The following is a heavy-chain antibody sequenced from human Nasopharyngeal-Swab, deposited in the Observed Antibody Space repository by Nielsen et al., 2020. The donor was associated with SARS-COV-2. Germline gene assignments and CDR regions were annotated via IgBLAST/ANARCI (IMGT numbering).Heavy chain of an antibody. CDR3: ARVRADYGGNSDEPSMDV. CDR2: ISGSGGSI. V-gene: IGHV3-21*01. D-gene: IGHD4-23*01. J-gene: IGHJ6*02. Sequence: VRQAPGKGLEWVSAISGSGGSIYYADSVKGRFTISRDNAKNSLYLQMNSLRAEDTAVYYCARVRADYGGNSDEPSMDVWGQGTTVTVSS.